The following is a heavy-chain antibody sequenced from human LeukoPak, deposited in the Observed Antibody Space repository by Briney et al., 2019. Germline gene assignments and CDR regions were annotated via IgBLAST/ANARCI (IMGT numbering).Heavy chain of an antibody. J-gene: IGHJ3*02. Sequence: SETLSLTCTVSGGSISSSSYYWGWIRQPPGKGLEWIGSFYYSGSTYYNPSLKSRVTISVDTSKNQFSLKLSSVAAADTAVYYCARGGEVVVVAAAETDAFDIWGQGTMVTVSS. CDR2: FYYSGST. CDR1: GGSISSSSYY. CDR3: ARGGEVVVVAAAETDAFDI. D-gene: IGHD2-15*01. V-gene: IGHV4-39*07.